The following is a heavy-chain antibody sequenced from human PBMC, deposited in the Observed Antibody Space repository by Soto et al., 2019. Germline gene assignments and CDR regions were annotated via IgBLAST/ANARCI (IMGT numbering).Heavy chain of an antibody. CDR2: IYSSENT. CDR1: GGSVSSNSYS. J-gene: IGHJ6*02. Sequence: SETLSLTCTVSGGSVSSNSYSWGWIRQSPGKGLEWIGTIYSSENTYYNPSLLSRVTISVDTSKNEFSLRLSSVTAADTAVYYRARLNGYCFSNKCQGYYGMDVCGQGNTVTVSS. D-gene: IGHD2-2*03. CDR3: ARLNGYCFSNKCQGYYGMDV. V-gene: IGHV4-39*01.